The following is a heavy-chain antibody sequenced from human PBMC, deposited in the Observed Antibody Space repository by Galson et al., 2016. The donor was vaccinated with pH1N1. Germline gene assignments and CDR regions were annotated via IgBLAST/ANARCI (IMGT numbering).Heavy chain of an antibody. D-gene: IGHD1-7*01. Sequence: SVKVSCKASEYTFTDYYIHWVRQAPGQGPELMGWINPNSGGTSYAQKFRGRVTMTRDTSISTAYMELSRLRSDDTAMFYCARVKSQTTAFEIWGQGTMVTVSS. J-gene: IGHJ3*02. CDR3: ARVKSQTTAFEI. CDR2: INPNSGGT. CDR1: EYTFTDYY. V-gene: IGHV1-2*02.